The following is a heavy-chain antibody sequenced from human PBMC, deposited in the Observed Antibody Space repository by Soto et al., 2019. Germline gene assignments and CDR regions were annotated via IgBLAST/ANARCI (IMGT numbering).Heavy chain of an antibody. CDR1: EFTFSSYW. J-gene: IGHJ5*02. CDR3: ARGPSGAEHCISTSCYIRGNNWFDP. Sequence: GGSLRLSCAASEFTFSSYWMSWVRQAPGKGLEWVANINQDESQKYYVHSVKGRFTISRDNSKNTLYLQMNSLRAEDTAVYYCARGPSGAEHCISTSCYIRGNNWFDPWGQGTLVTVSS. V-gene: IGHV3-7*03. D-gene: IGHD2-2*02. CDR2: INQDESQK.